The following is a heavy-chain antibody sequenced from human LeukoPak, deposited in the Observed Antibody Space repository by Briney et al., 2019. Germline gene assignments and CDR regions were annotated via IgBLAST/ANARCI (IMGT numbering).Heavy chain of an antibody. D-gene: IGHD6-19*01. CDR3: VRDSGWFHFDY. V-gene: IGHV3-7*03. CDR1: GFTFGKYW. CDR2: IKLDGSEK. J-gene: IGHJ4*02. Sequence: GGSLRLSCVASGFTFGKYWMSWVRQAPGKGLEWVANIKLDGSEKNYVDSVKGRFSISRDNAKNSLYLQMNSLRVEDTAVYYCVRDSGWFHFDYWGQGILVTVSP.